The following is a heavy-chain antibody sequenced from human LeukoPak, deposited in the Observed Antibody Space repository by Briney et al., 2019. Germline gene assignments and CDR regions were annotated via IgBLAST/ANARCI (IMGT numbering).Heavy chain of an antibody. CDR1: GFTFSNYW. J-gene: IGHJ4*02. D-gene: IGHD2-8*01. Sequence: PGGSLRLSCAASGFTFSNYWMHWVRQAPGRGLVWVSRINSDGSSTSYADSVKGRFTISRDNAKNTLYLQMNSLRAEDTAVYYCARDPRGSCSNGVCYTGFDYWGQGTLVTVSS. CDR2: INSDGSST. CDR3: ARDPRGSCSNGVCYTGFDY. V-gene: IGHV3-74*01.